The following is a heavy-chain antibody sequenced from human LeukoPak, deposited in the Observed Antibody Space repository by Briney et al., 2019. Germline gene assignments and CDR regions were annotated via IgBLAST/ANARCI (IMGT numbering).Heavy chain of an antibody. CDR2: IYYSGST. V-gene: IGHV4-59*08. J-gene: IGHJ4*02. CDR3: ARALRITMVRGVEHFDY. CDR1: GGSISSYY. D-gene: IGHD3-10*01. Sequence: SETLSLTCTVSGGSISSYYRSWIRQPPGKGLEWIGYIYYSGSTNYNPSLKSRVTISVDTSKNQFSLKLSSVTAADTAVYYCARALRITMVRGVEHFDYWGQGTLVTVSS.